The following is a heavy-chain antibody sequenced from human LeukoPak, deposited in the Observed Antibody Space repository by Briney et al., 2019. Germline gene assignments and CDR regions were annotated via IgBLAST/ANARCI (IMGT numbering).Heavy chain of an antibody. CDR1: GFTFSSYA. CDR3: ARDADYGDYGYYYYGMDV. J-gene: IGHJ6*02. Sequence: GGSLRLSCAASGFTFSSYAMSWVRQAPGKGLEWVSAISGSGGSTYYADSVKGRFTISRDNSKNTLYLQMNSLRAEDTAVYYCARDADYGDYGYYYYGMDVWGQGTTVTVSS. V-gene: IGHV3-23*01. CDR2: ISGSGGST. D-gene: IGHD4-17*01.